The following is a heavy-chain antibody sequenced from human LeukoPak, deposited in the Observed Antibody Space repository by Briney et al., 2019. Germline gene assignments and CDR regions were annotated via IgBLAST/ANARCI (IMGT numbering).Heavy chain of an antibody. D-gene: IGHD6-13*01. CDR3: ARHVRKQLAQRGYYMDV. J-gene: IGHJ6*03. V-gene: IGHV4-34*01. CDR1: GGSFGGYY. Sequence: SETLSLTCAVYGGSFGGYYWSWIRQPPGKGLEWIGEINHSGSTNYNPSLKSRITISVDTSKNQFSLKLTSVTAADTAVYYCARHVRKQLAQRGYYMDVWGKGTTVTISS. CDR2: INHSGST.